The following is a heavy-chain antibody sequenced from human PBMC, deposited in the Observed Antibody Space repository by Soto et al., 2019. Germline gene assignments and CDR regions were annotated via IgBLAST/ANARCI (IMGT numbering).Heavy chain of an antibody. CDR3: ARRVARFLEWSKDAFDI. V-gene: IGHV4-39*01. CDR2: IYYSGST. J-gene: IGHJ3*02. Sequence: QLQLQESGPGLVKPSETLSLTCTVSGGSISSSSYYWGWIRQPPGKGLEWIGSIYYSGSTYYNPSLMCRVTISVDTSKNQFSLKLSSVTAADTAVYYCARRVARFLEWSKDAFDIWGQGTMVTVSS. CDR1: GGSISSSSYY. D-gene: IGHD3-3*01.